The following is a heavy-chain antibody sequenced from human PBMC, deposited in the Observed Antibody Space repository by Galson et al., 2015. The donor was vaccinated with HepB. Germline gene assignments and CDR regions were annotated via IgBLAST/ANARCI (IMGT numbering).Heavy chain of an antibody. Sequence: SLRLSCAASGFTFSSSWMHWVRQGPGKGLVWVSRINSDGITTSYADSVKGRFTISRDNAKNTLYLQMNSLRAEDTAVYYCARVACGSSGYNYFVHEFYFDRWGQGSLVTVSS. CDR2: INSDGITT. CDR1: GFTFSSSW. CDR3: ARVACGSSGYNYFVHEFYFDR. D-gene: IGHD3-22*01. J-gene: IGHJ4*02. V-gene: IGHV3-74*01.